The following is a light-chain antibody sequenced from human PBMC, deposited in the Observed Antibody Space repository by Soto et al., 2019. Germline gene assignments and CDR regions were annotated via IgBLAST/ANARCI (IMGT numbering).Light chain of an antibody. J-gene: IGKJ5*01. CDR2: DTS. CDR1: GSLSSAY. V-gene: IGKV3-11*01. Sequence: EIVLTQSPGTLSLSPGERSTLACRPSGSLSSAYLAWYQQKPGQAPRLLIYDTSNRATGIPARFSGSGSGTDFTLTISGLEPADLGVYYCQQRHNWPITFGQGTRLEIK. CDR3: QQRHNWPIT.